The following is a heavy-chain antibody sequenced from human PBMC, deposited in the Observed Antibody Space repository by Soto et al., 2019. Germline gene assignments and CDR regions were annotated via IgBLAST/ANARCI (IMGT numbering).Heavy chain of an antibody. J-gene: IGHJ4*02. CDR3: ARDPGYYYDSSGYLFD. V-gene: IGHV4-31*03. CDR2: IYYSGST. D-gene: IGHD3-22*01. CDR1: CGSIISGGYY. Sequence: SETLSLTCTFSCGSIISGGYYWSWIRQHPGKGLEWIGYIYYSGSTYYNPSLKSRVTISVDTSKNQFSLKLSSVTAADTAVYYCARDPGYYYDSSGYLFDWGQGTLVTVSS.